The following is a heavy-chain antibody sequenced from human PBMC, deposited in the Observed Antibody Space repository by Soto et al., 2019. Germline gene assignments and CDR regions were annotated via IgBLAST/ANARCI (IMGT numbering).Heavy chain of an antibody. D-gene: IGHD2-2*02. CDR3: ARGCSSTSCYRWFDP. J-gene: IGHJ5*02. CDR1: GGSISSYY. Sequence: QVQLQESGPGLVKPSETLSLTCTVSGGSISSYYWSWIRQPSGKGLEWIGYIYYSGSTNYNPSLKSRVTISVDTSKNQFSLKLSSVTAADTAVYYCARGCSSTSCYRWFDPWGQGTLVTVSS. V-gene: IGHV4-59*01. CDR2: IYYSGST.